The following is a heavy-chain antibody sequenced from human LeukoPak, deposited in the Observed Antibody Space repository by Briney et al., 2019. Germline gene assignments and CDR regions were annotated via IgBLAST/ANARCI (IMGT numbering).Heavy chain of an antibody. CDR1: GFTFSSHA. CDR3: ARTFNGFDPTFDY. J-gene: IGHJ4*02. CDR2: ISADGDGP. D-gene: IGHD6-25*01. Sequence: GGSLRLSCAASGFTFSSHAMNWVRPVPGKGLGWVSTISADGDGPHYADSVKGRFTISRDNSKNTLFLQMNSLRDGDTAVYFCARTFNGFDPTFDYWGQGTLVTVSS. V-gene: IGHV3-23*01.